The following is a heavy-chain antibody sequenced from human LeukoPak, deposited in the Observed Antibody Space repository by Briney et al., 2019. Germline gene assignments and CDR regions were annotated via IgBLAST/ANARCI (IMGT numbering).Heavy chain of an antibody. CDR1: GYTFTSYA. J-gene: IGHJ4*02. Sequence: ASVKVSCKASGYTFTSYAISWVRQAPGQGLEWMGWIRAHNGDTNHAQQLQGRVTMTTDTSTRATYMELRSLRSEDTAVYYCARGEFICTINTCYASALDSWGQGTLVTVSS. V-gene: IGHV1-18*01. CDR2: IRAHNGDT. D-gene: IGHD2-2*01. CDR3: ARGEFICTINTCYASALDS.